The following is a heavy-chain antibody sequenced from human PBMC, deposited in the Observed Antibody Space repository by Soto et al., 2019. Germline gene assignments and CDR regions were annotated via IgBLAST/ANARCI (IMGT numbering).Heavy chain of an antibody. D-gene: IGHD3-3*01. CDR1: GGTFSSYA. CDR3: ARGQVGVVIIRGYYYGMDV. CDR2: IIPIFGTA. Sequence: QVQLVQSGAEVKKPGSSVKVSCKASGGTFSSYAISWVRQAPGQGLEWMGGIIPIFGTANYAQKFQGRVTITADKSTSTAYMELSSLRSEDTAVYYCARGQVGVVIIRGYYYGMDVWGQGTTVTVSS. J-gene: IGHJ6*02. V-gene: IGHV1-69*06.